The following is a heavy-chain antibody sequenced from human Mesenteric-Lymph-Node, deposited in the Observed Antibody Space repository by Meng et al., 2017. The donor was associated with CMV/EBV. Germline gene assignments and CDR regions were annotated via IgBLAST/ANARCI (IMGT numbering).Heavy chain of an antibody. Sequence: SLKISCAASGFTFDDYAMHWVRQAPGKGLEWVSGISWNSGSIGYADSVKGRFTISRDNAKNSLYLQMNSLRAEDTALYYCAKAPSGGWNYFFYFDNWGQGTLVTVSS. D-gene: IGHD1-7*01. CDR3: AKAPSGGWNYFFYFDN. J-gene: IGHJ4*02. V-gene: IGHV3-9*01. CDR2: ISWNSGSI. CDR1: GFTFDDYA.